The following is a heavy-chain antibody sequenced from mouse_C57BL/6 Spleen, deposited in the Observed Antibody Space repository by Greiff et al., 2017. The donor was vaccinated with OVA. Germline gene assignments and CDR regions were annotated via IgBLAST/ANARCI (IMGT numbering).Heavy chain of an antibody. CDR2: IHPNSGST. D-gene: IGHD1-1*01. CDR3: ARKGASSTGYAMDY. CDR1: GYTFASYW. J-gene: IGHJ4*01. Sequence: QVQLQQPGAELVKPGASVKLSCKASGYTFASYWMHWVKQRPGQGLEWIGMIHPNSGSTNYNEKFKSKATLTVDKSSSTAYMQLSSLTSEDSAVYYCARKGASSTGYAMDYWGQGTSVTVSS. V-gene: IGHV1-64*01.